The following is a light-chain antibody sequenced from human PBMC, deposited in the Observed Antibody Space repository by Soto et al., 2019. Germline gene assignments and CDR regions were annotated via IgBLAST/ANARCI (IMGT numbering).Light chain of an antibody. Sequence: EIVMTQSPPTLSVSPGERVTLSYRASQSVGSYLAWYQQSPGQAPRLLIYGASTRATGIPARFSGSGSGTDFTLTISSLQSEDFAVYYCQQYNKWPPVTFGQGTKLAIK. CDR3: QQYNKWPPVT. J-gene: IGKJ2*01. V-gene: IGKV3-15*01. CDR2: GAS. CDR1: QSVGSY.